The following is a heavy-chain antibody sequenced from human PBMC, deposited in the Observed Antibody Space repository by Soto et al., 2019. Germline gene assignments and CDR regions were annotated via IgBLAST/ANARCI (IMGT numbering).Heavy chain of an antibody. V-gene: IGHV3-21*01. CDR2: ISSSSSYI. CDR3: ARLVAGSGSYYRRYYYGMDV. Sequence: EVQLVESGGGLVKPGGSLRLSCAASGFTFSSYSMNWVGQAPGKGLEWVSSISSSSSYIYYADSVKGRFTISRDNAKNSLYLQMNSLRAEDTAVYYCARLVAGSGSYYRRYYYGMDVWGQGTTVTVSS. CDR1: GFTFSSYS. J-gene: IGHJ6*02. D-gene: IGHD3-10*01.